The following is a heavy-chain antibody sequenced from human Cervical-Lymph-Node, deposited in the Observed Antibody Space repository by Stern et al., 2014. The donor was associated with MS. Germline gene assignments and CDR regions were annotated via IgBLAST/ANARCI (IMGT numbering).Heavy chain of an antibody. V-gene: IGHV1-69*01. CDR1: GGTFSSYA. CDR3: ARSKLGPGVNGFDY. J-gene: IGHJ4*02. CDR2: IIPIFGTA. D-gene: IGHD2-8*01. Sequence: MQLVESGAEVKKPGSSVKGSCKASGGTFSSYAISWVRQAPGQGLEWMGGIIPIFGTANYAQKFQGRVTITADESTSTAYMELSSLRSEDTAVYYCARSKLGPGVNGFDYWGQGTLVTVSS.